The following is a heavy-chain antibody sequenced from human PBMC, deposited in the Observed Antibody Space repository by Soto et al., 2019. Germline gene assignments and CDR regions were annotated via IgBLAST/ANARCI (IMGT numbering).Heavy chain of an antibody. Sequence: VGSLRLSCAASGFTFSNAWMSWVRQTPGKGLEWVGRIKSKTDAETTDYAAPVKGRFTISRDDSKNALYLQMNSLETEDTAVYYCTTLYQGISNWGQGTLVTVSS. V-gene: IGHV3-15*01. J-gene: IGHJ4*02. CDR3: TTLYQGISN. CDR2: IKSKTDAETT. D-gene: IGHD1-20*01. CDR1: GFTFSNAW.